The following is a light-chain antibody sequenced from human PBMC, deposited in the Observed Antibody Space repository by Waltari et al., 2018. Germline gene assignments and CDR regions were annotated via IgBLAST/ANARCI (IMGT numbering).Light chain of an antibody. CDR1: RSNIGRNS. CDR3: ATWDDSLNAWI. CDR2: RSD. J-gene: IGLJ2*01. Sequence: QSLLPQPPPISGAPGQRVTISCSGGRSNIGRNSFNLYAQVPGTTPKLLMYRSDQRPSGVSDRFSGSKSGTSASLAITGLLSADEADYICATWDDSLNAWIFGGGTRLTVL. V-gene: IGLV1-44*01.